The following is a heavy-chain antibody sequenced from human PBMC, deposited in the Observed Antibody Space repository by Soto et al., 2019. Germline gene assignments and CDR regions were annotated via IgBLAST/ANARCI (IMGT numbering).Heavy chain of an antibody. J-gene: IGHJ6*03. CDR2: INYKGAT. V-gene: IGHV4-59*02. Sequence: QVQLQESGPGLVKPSETLSLTCSVADDSVDTYYWSWIRQSPGKGLQWIGNINYKGATASNPALQSRVTMSIDTSKNRFSLSLTSVTAADTAVYYCARDHRGSGRSHFFYMDVWGKGTAVIVSS. CDR1: DDSVDTYY. CDR3: ARDHRGSGRSHFFYMDV. D-gene: IGHD3-10*01.